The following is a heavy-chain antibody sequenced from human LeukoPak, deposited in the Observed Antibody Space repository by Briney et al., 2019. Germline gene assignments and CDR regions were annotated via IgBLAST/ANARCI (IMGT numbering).Heavy chain of an antibody. D-gene: IGHD5-24*01. CDR1: GGSISSSSYY. CDR3: ARERSSRRYGFDF. V-gene: IGHV4-39*07. J-gene: IGHJ6*02. Sequence: AETLTLTCAVSGGSISSSSYYWGWIRQPPGKGLEWIGSIYYSGSTYYNPSLKSRITISVDTSKTQFSLKLSSVTAADTAVYYCARERSSRRYGFDFWGQGTTVTVSS. CDR2: IYYSGST.